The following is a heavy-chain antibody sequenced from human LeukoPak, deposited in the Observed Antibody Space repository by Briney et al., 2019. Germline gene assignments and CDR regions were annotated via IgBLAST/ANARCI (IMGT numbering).Heavy chain of an antibody. CDR2: IHYSGST. J-gene: IGHJ6*03. D-gene: IGHD6-13*01. Sequence: SETLSLTCTVYGSSISSYYWSWIRQPPGKGLEWIGYIHYSGSTNYNPSLKSRVTISVDTSKNQFSLKLSSVTAADTGVYYCARQGGRSWYSQVYYYYYYYMGVWGKGTTVTVSS. CDR1: GSSISSYY. V-gene: IGHV4-59*01. CDR3: ARQGGRSWYSQVYYYYYYYMGV.